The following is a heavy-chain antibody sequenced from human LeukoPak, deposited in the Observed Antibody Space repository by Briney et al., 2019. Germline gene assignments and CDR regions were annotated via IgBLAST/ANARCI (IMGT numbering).Heavy chain of an antibody. D-gene: IGHD3-10*02. J-gene: IGHJ6*04. CDR2: ITYDGTNT. CDR3: AELGITMIGGV. V-gene: IGHV3-30*18. CDR1: GFTFSSYG. Sequence: PGGSLRLSCAASGFTFSSYGMHWVRQAPGKGLEWVAFITYDGTNTYYADSVKGRFTISRDNSKNTLYLQMNSLRAEDTAVYYCAELGITMIGGVWGKGTTVTISS.